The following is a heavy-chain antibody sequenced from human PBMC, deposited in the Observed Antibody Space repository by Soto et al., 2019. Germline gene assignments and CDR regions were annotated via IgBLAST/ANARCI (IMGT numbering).Heavy chain of an antibody. V-gene: IGHV3-33*01. CDR1: GFTFSTYG. CDR2: IWYDGSNQ. Sequence: PGGSLRLSCAPSGFTFSTYGMHWVRQAPGKGLEWVAVIWYDGSNQYYADSVKGRFTISRDNSKNMLYLQMNSLRAEDMAVYYCARDLGAFNYGSAYFDYWGQGTPVTVSS. CDR3: ARDLGAFNYGSAYFDY. J-gene: IGHJ4*02. D-gene: IGHD3-10*01.